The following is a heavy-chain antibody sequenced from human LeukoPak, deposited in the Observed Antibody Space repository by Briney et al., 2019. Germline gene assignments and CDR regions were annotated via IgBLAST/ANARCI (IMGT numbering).Heavy chain of an antibody. CDR1: GGSIRNYF. V-gene: IGHV4-59*08. J-gene: IGHJ4*02. D-gene: IGHD6-19*01. Sequence: SETLSLTCTVSGGSIRNYFWSWIRQPPGKGLEWIGYIYYTGSTNYSPSLKSRVTISVDTSKNQFSLKLSSVTAADTAVYYCARRKDTLAGRGIDYWGQGTLVTVSS. CDR3: ARRKDTLAGRGIDY. CDR2: IYYTGST.